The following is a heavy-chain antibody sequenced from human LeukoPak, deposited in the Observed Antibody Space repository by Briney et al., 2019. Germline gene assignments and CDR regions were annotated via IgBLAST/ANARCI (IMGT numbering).Heavy chain of an antibody. CDR3: AKAAYYYDSGTFDY. D-gene: IGHD3-22*01. J-gene: IGHJ4*02. CDR2: ITSDDTT. V-gene: IGHV3-23*01. Sequence: GGSLTLSCAASGFTLSSSAMNWVRQAPERGLEWVSSITSDDTTHYADFVQGRFTISRDNSKNTLYLQMNSLRAEDTAVYYCAKAAYYYDSGTFDYWGQGTLVTVSS. CDR1: GFTLSSSA.